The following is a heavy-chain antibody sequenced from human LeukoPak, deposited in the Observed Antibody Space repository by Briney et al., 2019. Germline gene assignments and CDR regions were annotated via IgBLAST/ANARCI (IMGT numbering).Heavy chain of an antibody. V-gene: IGHV4-59*01. J-gene: IGHJ3*02. D-gene: IGHD2-2*01. CDR2: IYYSGST. CDR1: GGTFSSYY. CDR3: ATQVVPAAIGGHAFDI. Sequence: SETLSLTCAVYGGTFSSYYWSWIRQPPGKGLEWIGYIYYSGSTNYNPSLKSRVTISEDTSKNQFSLKLRSVTPADTAVYYCATQVVPAAIGGHAFDIWGQGTMVTVSS.